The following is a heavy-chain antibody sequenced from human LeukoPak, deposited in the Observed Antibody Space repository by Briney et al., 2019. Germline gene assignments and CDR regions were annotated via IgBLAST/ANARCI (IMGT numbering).Heavy chain of an antibody. CDR3: ARGDYSDSQRFDP. Sequence: KASETLSLTCTVSGDSITSSSYYWGWIRQPPGKGLEWIGSIYYSGSTYYNPSLKSRVTISVDTSKNQFSLKLNSVTAADTAVYYCARGDYSDSQRFDPWGQGILVTVSS. V-gene: IGHV4-39*07. D-gene: IGHD3-22*01. CDR2: IYYSGST. J-gene: IGHJ5*02. CDR1: GDSITSSSYY.